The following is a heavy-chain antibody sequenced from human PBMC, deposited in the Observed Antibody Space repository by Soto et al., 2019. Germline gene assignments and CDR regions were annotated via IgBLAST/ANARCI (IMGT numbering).Heavy chain of an antibody. V-gene: IGHV1-69*02. CDR1: GGTFSSYT. D-gene: IGHD2-2*01. CDR2: IIPILGIA. J-gene: IGHJ6*02. CDR3: ARGYCSSTSCSVGGYYYYYGMDV. Sequence: ASVKVSCKASGGTFSSYTISWVRQAPGQGLEWMGRIIPILGIANYAQKFQGRVTITADKSTSTAYMELSSLRSEDTAVYYCARGYCSSTSCSVGGYYYYYGMDVWGQGTTVTVSS.